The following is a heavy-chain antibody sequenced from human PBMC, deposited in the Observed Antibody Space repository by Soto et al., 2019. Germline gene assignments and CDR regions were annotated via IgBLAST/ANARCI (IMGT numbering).Heavy chain of an antibody. CDR2: IIPIFGTA. Sequence: GASVKVSCKASGGTFSSYAISWVRQAPGQGLEWMGGIIPIFGTANYAQKFQGRVTITTDESTSTAYMELSSLRSEDTAVYYCARDRAPVEMATIYYFDYWGQGTLVTVSS. V-gene: IGHV1-69*05. CDR1: GGTFSSYA. CDR3: ARDRAPVEMATIYYFDY. J-gene: IGHJ4*02. D-gene: IGHD5-12*01.